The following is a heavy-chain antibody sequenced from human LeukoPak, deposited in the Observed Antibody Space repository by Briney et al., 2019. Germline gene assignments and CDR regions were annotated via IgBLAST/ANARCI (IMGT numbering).Heavy chain of an antibody. CDR1: GYTFTCYY. CDR2: INPNSGGT. D-gene: IGHD2-21*02. J-gene: IGHJ4*02. CDR3: ARDHHIVVVTGTDDY. Sequence: ASVKVSCKASGYTFTCYYMHRVRQAPGQGLEWMGWINPNSGGTNYAQKLQGRVTMTRDTSISTAYMELSRLRSDDTAVYYCARDHHIVVVTGTDDYWGQGTLVTVSS. V-gene: IGHV1-2*02.